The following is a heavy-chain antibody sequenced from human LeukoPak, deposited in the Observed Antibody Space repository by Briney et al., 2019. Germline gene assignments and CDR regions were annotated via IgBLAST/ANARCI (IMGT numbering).Heavy chain of an antibody. J-gene: IGHJ4*02. Sequence: PSETLSLTCTVSGGSVSSGSYYWSWIRQPPGKGLEWIGYIYYSGSTNYNPSLKSRVTISVDTSKNQFSLKLSSVTAADTAVYYCARHGRKFCSSTSCSHYFDYWGQGTLVAVSS. D-gene: IGHD2-2*01. V-gene: IGHV4-61*01. CDR1: GGSVSSGSYY. CDR3: ARHGRKFCSSTSCSHYFDY. CDR2: IYYSGST.